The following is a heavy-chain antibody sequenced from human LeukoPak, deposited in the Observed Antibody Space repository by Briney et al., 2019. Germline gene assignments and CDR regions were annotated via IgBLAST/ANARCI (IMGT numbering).Heavy chain of an antibody. Sequence: GGSLRLSRAPSGFTFSSYCTSSVRPTPRKGGERGANIKQEVSEKYSMHSVKGGSPISRDNPRNSLYVTINRLRAQNTAVNTCARRRGSYSDDYWGQGTLVTVSS. J-gene: IGHJ4*02. CDR3: ARRRGSYSDDY. CDR2: IKQEVSEK. D-gene: IGHD1-26*01. CDR1: GFTFSSYC. V-gene: IGHV3-7*01.